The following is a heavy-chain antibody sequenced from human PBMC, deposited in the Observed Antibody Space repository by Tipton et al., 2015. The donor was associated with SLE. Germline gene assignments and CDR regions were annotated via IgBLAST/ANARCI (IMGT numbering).Heavy chain of an antibody. Sequence: TLSLTCVVYGGSFSGYYCSWIRQPPGKGPEWIGEINHSGNTNYNPSLKSRVTISIDTSKNQFSLKLRSVTAADTAVYFCARGIMGDRDYWGQGTQVTVSA. D-gene: IGHD3-16*01. CDR3: ARGIMGDRDY. CDR1: GGSFSGYY. CDR2: INHSGNT. J-gene: IGHJ4*02. V-gene: IGHV4-34*01.